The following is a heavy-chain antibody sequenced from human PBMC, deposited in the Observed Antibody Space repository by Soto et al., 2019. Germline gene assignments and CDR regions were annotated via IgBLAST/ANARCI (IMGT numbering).Heavy chain of an antibody. CDR3: ARRAKTATTNWGAFDI. J-gene: IGHJ3*02. CDR2: ISYSADKT. V-gene: IGHV3-23*01. CDR1: GFTFSSYV. Sequence: EVQLLESGGGLVQPGGSLRLSCAASGFTFSSYVMNWVRQAPGKGLEWVSTISYSADKTFYADSVKGRFTISRDNSRDTLFLQMNSLRAGDAAVYYCARRAKTATTNWGAFDIWGQGTMVTVSS. D-gene: IGHD1-7*01.